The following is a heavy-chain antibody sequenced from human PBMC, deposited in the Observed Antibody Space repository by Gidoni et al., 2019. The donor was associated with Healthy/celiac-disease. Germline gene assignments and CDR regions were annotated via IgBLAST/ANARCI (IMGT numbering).Heavy chain of an antibody. CDR3: AKDLFHKYYYYYGMDV. V-gene: IGHV3-30*18. CDR1: GFPFSSYG. J-gene: IGHJ6*02. Sequence: QVQLVESGGGVVQPGRSLSLSCAASGFPFSSYGMHWVRQAPGKGLEWVAVISYDGSNKYYADSVKGRFTISRDNSKNTLYLQMNSLRAEDTAVYYCAKDLFHKYYYYYGMDVWGQGTTVTVSS. D-gene: IGHD2-21*01. CDR2: ISYDGSNK.